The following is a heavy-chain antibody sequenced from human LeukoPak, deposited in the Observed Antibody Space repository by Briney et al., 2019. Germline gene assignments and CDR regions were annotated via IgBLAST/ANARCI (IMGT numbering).Heavy chain of an antibody. CDR3: ALTGRGDAFDI. D-gene: IGHD3-10*01. J-gene: IGHJ3*02. CDR2: IGTAGDT. Sequence: GGSLRLSCAASGFTFSSYDMHWVRQATGKGLEWVSAIGTAGDTYYPGSVKGRFTIYRENAKNSLYLQMNSLRAGDTAVYYCALTGRGDAFDIWGQGTMVTVSS. V-gene: IGHV3-13*01. CDR1: GFTFSSYD.